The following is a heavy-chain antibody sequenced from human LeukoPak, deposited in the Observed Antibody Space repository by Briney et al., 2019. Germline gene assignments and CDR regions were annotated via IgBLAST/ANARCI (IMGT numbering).Heavy chain of an antibody. CDR1: GGSISHYF. D-gene: IGHD2-15*01. J-gene: IGHJ5*02. Sequence: PSETLSLTCTVSGGSISHYFWSWLRQPPGKALEWIGYIYDSGSTSYNPSLKSRVTISGDTSKNQFSLKLSSVTAADTAVYYCARHHCSSSTCSSPYNWFDPWGQGTLVTVSS. CDR3: ARHHCSSSTCSSPYNWFDP. V-gene: IGHV4-59*08. CDR2: IYDSGST.